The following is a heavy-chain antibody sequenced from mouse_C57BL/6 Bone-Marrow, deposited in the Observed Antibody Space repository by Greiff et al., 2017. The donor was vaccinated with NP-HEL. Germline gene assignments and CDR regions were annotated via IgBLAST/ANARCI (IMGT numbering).Heavy chain of an antibody. Sequence: EVQLVESGGDLVKPGGSLKLSCAASGFTFSSYGMSWVRQTPDKRLEWVATISSGGSYTYYPDSVKGRFTISRDNAKNTLYLQMSSLKSDDTAMYYCASRRFAYWGQGTLVTVSA. CDR3: ASRRFAY. J-gene: IGHJ3*01. CDR2: ISSGGSYT. CDR1: GFTFSSYG. V-gene: IGHV5-6*01.